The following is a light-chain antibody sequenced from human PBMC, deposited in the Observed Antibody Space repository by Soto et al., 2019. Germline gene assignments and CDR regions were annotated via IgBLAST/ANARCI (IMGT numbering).Light chain of an antibody. CDR3: QSYDSSLSALV. Sequence: QSVLTQPPSVSGAPGQRVTISCTGSSSNIGADYDVHWYQQLPGTAPKLLIYGNSNRPSGVPDRFSGSKSGTSASLAITGLQAEDEADYYCQSYDSSLSALVFGGGTKLTV. V-gene: IGLV1-40*01. CDR1: SSNIGADYD. J-gene: IGLJ3*02. CDR2: GNS.